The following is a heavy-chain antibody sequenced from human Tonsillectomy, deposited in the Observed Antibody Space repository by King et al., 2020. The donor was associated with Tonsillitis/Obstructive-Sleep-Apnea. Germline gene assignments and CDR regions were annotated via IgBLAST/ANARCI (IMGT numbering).Heavy chain of an antibody. CDR3: ARDLVEGIAAAGTGDH. Sequence: VQLVESGGGLIQPGGSLRLSCAASGFTVSSNYMSWVRQAPGKGLEWVSVIYSGGSTYYADSVKGRFTISRDNSKNPLYIQMNSLRAEDTAVYYCARDLVEGIAAAGTGDHWGQGTLVTVSS. D-gene: IGHD6-13*01. CDR2: IYSGGST. J-gene: IGHJ4*02. CDR1: GFTVSSNY. V-gene: IGHV3-53*01.